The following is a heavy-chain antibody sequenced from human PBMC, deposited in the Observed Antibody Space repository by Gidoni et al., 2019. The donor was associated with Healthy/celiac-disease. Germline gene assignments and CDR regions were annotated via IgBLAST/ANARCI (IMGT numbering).Heavy chain of an antibody. CDR2: INPSGGST. D-gene: IGHD5-18*01. CDR1: GYTFTSYY. V-gene: IGHV1-46*01. CDR3: ARASGGAMAGDDAFDI. J-gene: IGHJ3*02. Sequence: VQLVQSGAEVKKPGSSVKVSCKASGYTFTSYYMHWVRQAPGQGLEWMGIINPSGGSTSYAQKFQDGVTMTRDTSTSTVYMELSSLRSEDTAVYYCARASGGAMAGDDAFDIWGQGTMVTVSS.